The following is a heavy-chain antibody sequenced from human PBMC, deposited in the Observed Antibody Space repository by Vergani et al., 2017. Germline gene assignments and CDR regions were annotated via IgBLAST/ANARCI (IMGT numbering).Heavy chain of an antibody. V-gene: IGHV1-3*01. J-gene: IGHJ5*02. CDR1: GYTFTSYA. CDR3: ARRVLEWLLQNWFDP. Sequence: QVQLVQSGAEVKKPGASVKVSCKASGYTFTSYAIHWVRQAPGQRLEWMGWINAGNGNTKYSQKFQGRVTITRDTSASTAYMELSSRRSEDTAVYYCARRVLEWLLQNWFDPWGEGTLVTVSS. CDR2: INAGNGNT. D-gene: IGHD3-3*01.